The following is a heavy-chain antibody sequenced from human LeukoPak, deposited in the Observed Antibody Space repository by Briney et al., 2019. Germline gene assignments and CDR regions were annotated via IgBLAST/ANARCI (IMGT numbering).Heavy chain of an antibody. CDR2: INHSGNT. V-gene: IGHV4-34*01. D-gene: IGHD2-21*02. J-gene: IGHJ4*02. CDR3: ARESEETDFDY. CDR1: GGSFSGYY. Sequence: PSETLSLTCAVYGGSFSGYYWSWIRQPPGKGLEWIGEINHSGNTRYNPSLKSRVSMSADTSKNQFSLKVRSVTAADTAVYYCARESEETDFDYWGQGTLVTVSP.